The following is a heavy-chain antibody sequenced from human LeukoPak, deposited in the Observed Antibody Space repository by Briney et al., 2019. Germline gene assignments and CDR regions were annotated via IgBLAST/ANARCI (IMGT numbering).Heavy chain of an antibody. CDR1: GYTFTGYY. CDR2: IIPIFGTA. J-gene: IGHJ3*02. D-gene: IGHD3-16*02. CDR3: ARVGYDYVWGSHRPRLSDAFDI. Sequence: SVKVSCKASGYTFTGYYMHWVRQAPGQGLEWMGGIIPIFGTANYAQKFQGRVTITTDESTSTAYMELSSLRSEDTAVYYCARVGYDYVWGSHRPRLSDAFDIWGQGTMVTVSS. V-gene: IGHV1-69*05.